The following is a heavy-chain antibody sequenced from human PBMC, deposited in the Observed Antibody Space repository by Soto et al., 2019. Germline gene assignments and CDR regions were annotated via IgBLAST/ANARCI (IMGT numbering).Heavy chain of an antibody. CDR3: ARPIGYCSSTSCYPGNNWFDP. V-gene: IGHV1-2*02. D-gene: IGHD2-2*01. CDR2: INPNSGGT. CDR1: GYTFTGYY. Sequence: ASVKVSCKASGYTFTGYYMHWVRQAPGQGLEWMGWINPNSGGTNYAQKFQGRVTMTRDTSISTAYMELSRLRSDDTAVYYCARPIGYCSSTSCYPGNNWFDPWGQGTLVTVSS. J-gene: IGHJ5*02.